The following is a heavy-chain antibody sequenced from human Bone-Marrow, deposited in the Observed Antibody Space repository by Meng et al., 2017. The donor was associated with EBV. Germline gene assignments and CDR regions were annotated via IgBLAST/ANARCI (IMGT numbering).Heavy chain of an antibody. Sequence: VQSWPGGKLLGPACMSRAETVANSSYGDCIRWLRREPGQGRGWMRISNPSGGSASNTQWFQGRVTLSRDTSTSTLYLELSTVTSEDTAVYYCARAGHGYGDYWGRGTLVTVSS. CDR1: ANSSYGDC. J-gene: IGHJ4*02. CDR2: SNPSGGSA. D-gene: IGHD5-12*01. V-gene: IGHV1-46*02. CDR3: ARAGHGYGDY.